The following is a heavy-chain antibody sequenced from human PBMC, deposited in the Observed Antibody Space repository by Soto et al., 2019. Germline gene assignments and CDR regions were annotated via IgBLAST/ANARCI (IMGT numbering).Heavy chain of an antibody. Sequence: GGSLRLSCAASGFTFSSYGMHWVRQAPGKGLEWVAVIWYDGSNKYYADSVKGRFTISRDNSKNTLYLQMNSLRAEDTAVYYCARGPYCSSTSCYPYGMDVWGQGTTVTVSS. J-gene: IGHJ6*02. D-gene: IGHD2-2*01. CDR1: GFTFSSYG. V-gene: IGHV3-33*01. CDR2: IWYDGSNK. CDR3: ARGPYCSSTSCYPYGMDV.